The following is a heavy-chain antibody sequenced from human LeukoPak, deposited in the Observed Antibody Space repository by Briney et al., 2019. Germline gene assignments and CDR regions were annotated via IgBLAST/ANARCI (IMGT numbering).Heavy chain of an antibody. D-gene: IGHD3-9*01. Sequence: GASVKVSCKASGYTFTSYAMHWVRQAPGQRLEWMGWINAGNGNTKYSQEFQGRVTITRDTSASTAYMELRSLRSDDTAVYYCARSYDILTGYYMFDYWGQGTLVTVSS. CDR3: ARSYDILTGYYMFDY. CDR1: GYTFTSYA. V-gene: IGHV1-3*01. J-gene: IGHJ4*02. CDR2: INAGNGNT.